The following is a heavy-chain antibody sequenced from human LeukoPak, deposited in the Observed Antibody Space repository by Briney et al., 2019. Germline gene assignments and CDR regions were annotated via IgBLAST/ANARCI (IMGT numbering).Heavy chain of an antibody. J-gene: IGHJ3*01. CDR1: GGSFSDYY. V-gene: IGHV4-34*01. CDR3: ARELLVARAGLDV. D-gene: IGHD3-10*01. CDR2: ISHRGRT. Sequence: PSETLSLTCAVYGGSFSDYYWIWMRQTPGKGLEWIGEISHRGRTDYNPSLRSRITISVDTPKSQFSLKLRSVTATDAAVYYCARELLVARAGLDVWGQGTMVSVSS.